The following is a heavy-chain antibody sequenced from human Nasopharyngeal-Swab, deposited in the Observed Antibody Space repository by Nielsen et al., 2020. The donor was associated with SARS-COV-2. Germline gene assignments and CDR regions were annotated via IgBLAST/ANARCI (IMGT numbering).Heavy chain of an antibody. Sequence: GASLKISCGGSGYTFVSSWIAWVRRMPGKGLEWMCMIYPGDSETRYSPSFQGQVTISADKSSNTAYLQWSSLRASDTATYYCARLVRGYSFYYMDVWGKGTTVTVSS. CDR1: GYTFVSSW. J-gene: IGHJ6*03. CDR3: ARLVRGYSFYYMDV. CDR2: IYPGDSET. D-gene: IGHD5-18*01. V-gene: IGHV5-51*01.